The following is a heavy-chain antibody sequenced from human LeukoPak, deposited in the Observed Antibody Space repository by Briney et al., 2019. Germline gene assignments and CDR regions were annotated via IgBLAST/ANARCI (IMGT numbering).Heavy chain of an antibody. J-gene: IGHJ4*02. V-gene: IGHV3-21*01. CDR3: ARGELYGDYDRAGPFDY. CDR2: ISSRSSYI. CDR1: GFTFSSYS. D-gene: IGHD4-17*01. Sequence: GGSLRLSCAASGFTFSSYSMNWVRQARGRGLEWVSSISSRSSYIYYADSVKGRFTISRDNAKNSLYLQMNSLRAEDTAVYYCARGELYGDYDRAGPFDYWGQGTLVTVSS.